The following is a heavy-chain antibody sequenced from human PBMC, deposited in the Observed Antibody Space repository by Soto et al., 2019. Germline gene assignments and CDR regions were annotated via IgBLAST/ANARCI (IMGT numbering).Heavy chain of an antibody. V-gene: IGHV1-46*01. J-gene: IGHJ4*02. CDR2: INPSGGST. Sequence: ASVKVSCKASGYTFTSYCMSWVRQAPGQGLEWMGIINPSGGSTSYAQKFQGRVTMTRDTSTSAVYMELSSLRSEDTAVYYCAREETYYDSSGPIPHYFDYWGQGTLVTVSS. D-gene: IGHD3-22*01. CDR1: GYTFTSYC. CDR3: AREETYYDSSGPIPHYFDY.